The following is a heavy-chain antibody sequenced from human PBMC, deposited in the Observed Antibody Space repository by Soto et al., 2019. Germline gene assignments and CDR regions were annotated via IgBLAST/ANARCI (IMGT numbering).Heavy chain of an antibody. CDR2: LIHGGST. CDR1: NSSLGAFH. Sequence: PSETLSLTCAIYNSSLGAFHWTWIRQPPGKGLEWIGELIHGGSTNYNPSLKSRVTFSLDTSKSQFSLHVMSVTAADTAVYYCARSPLSYDYVRQTWREVGDSLDVWGRGTSVT. V-gene: IGHV4-34*12. D-gene: IGHD3-10*02. J-gene: IGHJ3*01. CDR3: ARSPLSYDYVRQTWREVGDSLDV.